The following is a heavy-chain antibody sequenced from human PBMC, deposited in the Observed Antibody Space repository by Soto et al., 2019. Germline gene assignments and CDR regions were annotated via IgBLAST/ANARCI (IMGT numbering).Heavy chain of an antibody. Sequence: GGSLRLSCAASGFTFSSYAMHWVRQAPGKGLEWVAVISYDGSNKYYADSVKGRFTISRDNSKNTLYLQMNSLRAEDTAVYYCARDKGNNWDLDYWGQGTLVTVSS. CDR2: ISYDGSNK. V-gene: IGHV3-30-3*01. J-gene: IGHJ4*02. CDR3: ARDKGNNWDLDY. D-gene: IGHD1-1*01. CDR1: GFTFSSYA.